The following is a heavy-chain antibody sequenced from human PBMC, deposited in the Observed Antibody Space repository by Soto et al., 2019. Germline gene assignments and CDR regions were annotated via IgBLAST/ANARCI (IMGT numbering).Heavy chain of an antibody. D-gene: IGHD3-16*01. CDR1: GGSISSYY. J-gene: IGHJ3*02. CDR2: IYYSGST. V-gene: IGHV4-59*08. Sequence: SETLSLTCTVSGGSISSYYWSWIRQPPGKGLEWIGYIYYSGSTNYNPSLKSRVTISVDTSKNQFSLKLSSVTAADTAVYYCARHIGGAYSPTPDAFDIWGQGTMVTVSS. CDR3: ARHIGGAYSPTPDAFDI.